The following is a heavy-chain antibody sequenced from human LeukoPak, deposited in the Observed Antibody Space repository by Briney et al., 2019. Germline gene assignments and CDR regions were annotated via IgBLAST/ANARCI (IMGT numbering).Heavy chain of an antibody. D-gene: IGHD5-18*01. V-gene: IGHV3-21*01. CDR2: ITSSSDYV. J-gene: IGHJ5*02. CDR3: AREFKSGYGMWA. CDR1: GFTLSYYG. Sequence: GGSLRLSCAASGFTLSYYGMNWVRQAPGKGLEWVSSITSSSDYVYYADSVKGRFTISRDNAENSLHLQMNSLRADDTAVYYCAREFKSGYGMWAWGQGTLVTVSS.